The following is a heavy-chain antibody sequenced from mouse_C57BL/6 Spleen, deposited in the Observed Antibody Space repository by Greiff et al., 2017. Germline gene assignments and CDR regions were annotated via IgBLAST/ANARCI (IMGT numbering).Heavy chain of an antibody. D-gene: IGHD4-1*01. CDR2: ISDGGSYT. Sequence: EVKVVESGGGLVKPGGSLKLSCAASGFTFSSYAMSWVRQTPVKRLEWVATISDGGSYTYYPDNVQGRFTISRDNAKNNLYLQMSHLKSEDTAMYYCARDPGLGGDYWGQGTTLTVSS. J-gene: IGHJ2*01. CDR1: GFTFSSYA. V-gene: IGHV5-4*01. CDR3: ARDPGLGGDY.